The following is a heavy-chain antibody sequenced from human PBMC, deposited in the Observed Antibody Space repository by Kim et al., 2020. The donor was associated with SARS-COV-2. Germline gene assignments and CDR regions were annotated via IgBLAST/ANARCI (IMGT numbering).Heavy chain of an antibody. CDR2: ISAYNGNT. J-gene: IGHJ3*02. CDR1: GYTFTSYG. Sequence: ASVKVSCKASGYTFTSYGISWVRQAPGQGLEWMGWISAYNGNTNYAQKLQGRVTMTTDTSTSTAYMELRSLRSYDTAVYYCARDRYCSGGSCYSWDAFDIWGQGTMVTVSS. D-gene: IGHD2-15*01. CDR3: ARDRYCSGGSCYSWDAFDI. V-gene: IGHV1-18*01.